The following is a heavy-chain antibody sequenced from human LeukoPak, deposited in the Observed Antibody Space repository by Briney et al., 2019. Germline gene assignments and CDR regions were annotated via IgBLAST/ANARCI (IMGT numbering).Heavy chain of an antibody. CDR3: ARDHTSEKPSYYYDSSGYYFDY. D-gene: IGHD3-22*01. CDR1: GYTFTSYY. V-gene: IGHV1-46*01. CDR2: INPSGGST. J-gene: IGHJ4*02. Sequence: ASVKVSCKASGYTFTSYYMHWVRQAPGQGLEWMGIINPSGGSTSYAQKFQGRVTMTRDTSTSTVYMELSSLRSEDTAVYYCARDHTSEKPSYYYDSSGYYFDYRGQGTLVTVSS.